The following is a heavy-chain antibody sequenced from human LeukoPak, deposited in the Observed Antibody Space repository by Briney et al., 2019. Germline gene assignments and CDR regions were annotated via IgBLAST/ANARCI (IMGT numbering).Heavy chain of an antibody. V-gene: IGHV3-74*01. CDR3: ARGGGRSYSDAFDI. Sequence: GGSLRLSCAASGFTFSNYWMHWVRQAPVKGLEWVSRINPDGSSSNYADSVKGRFTMSRDNAKSMVYLQMDGLRAEDTAVYYCARGGGRSYSDAFDIWGQGTVVTVSS. D-gene: IGHD1-26*01. CDR1: GFTFSNYW. J-gene: IGHJ3*02. CDR2: INPDGSSS.